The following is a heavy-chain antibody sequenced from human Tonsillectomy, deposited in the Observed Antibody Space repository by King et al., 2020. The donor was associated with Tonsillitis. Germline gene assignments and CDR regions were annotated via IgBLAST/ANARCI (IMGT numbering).Heavy chain of an antibody. CDR3: ARIDYDSSGYYPNWFDP. Sequence: VTLKESGPVLVKPTETLTLTCTVSGFSLSNARMGVSWIRQPPGKALEWLVHIFSNDEKSYSTSLKSRLTISKDTSKSQVVLTMTNMDPVDTATYYCARIDYDSSGYYPNWFDPWGQGTLVTVSS. V-gene: IGHV2-26*01. CDR2: IFSNDEK. D-gene: IGHD3-22*01. CDR1: GFSLSNARMG. J-gene: IGHJ5*02.